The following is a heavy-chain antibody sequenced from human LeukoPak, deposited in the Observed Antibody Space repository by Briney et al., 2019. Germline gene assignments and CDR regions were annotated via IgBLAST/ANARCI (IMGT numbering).Heavy chain of an antibody. D-gene: IGHD2/OR15-2a*01. CDR1: GFTFDDYG. V-gene: IGHV3-20*04. CDR3: VRDWAPASMQAAPFDC. Sequence: GGSLRLSCAASGFTFDDYGMSWVRQAPGKVLEWVSGINWNGGSTGYADSVEGRFTVSRDNAKNTLYLQMNSLRLEDTAVYYCVRDWAPASMQAAPFDCWGQGTLVTVSS. CDR2: INWNGGST. J-gene: IGHJ4*02.